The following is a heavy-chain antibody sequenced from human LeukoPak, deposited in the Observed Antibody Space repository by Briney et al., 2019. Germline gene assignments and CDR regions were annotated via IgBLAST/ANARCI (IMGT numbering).Heavy chain of an antibody. CDR3: ARESSSWPYFDY. J-gene: IGHJ4*02. CDR2: IYSGGST. V-gene: IGHV3-66*01. D-gene: IGHD6-13*01. Sequence: GGSLRLSCAASGFTVSSNYMGWVRQAPGKGLEWVSVIYSGGSTYYADSVKGRFTISRDNSKNTLYLQMNSLRAEDTAVYYCARESSSWPYFDYWGQGTLVTVSS. CDR1: GFTVSSNY.